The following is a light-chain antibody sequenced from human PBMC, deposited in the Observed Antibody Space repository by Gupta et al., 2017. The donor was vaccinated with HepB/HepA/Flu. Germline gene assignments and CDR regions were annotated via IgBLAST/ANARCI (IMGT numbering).Light chain of an antibody. CDR1: SSDVGGYKY. J-gene: IGLJ2*01. Sequence: QSALTQPRSVSGSPGQSVTISCPGSSSDVGGYKYVSWYQQHPGKAPKLMIYDVNVRPSGVPDRFSGSKSGNTASLTISGLQAEDEGDYYCCAYAGSFTLIFGGGTKLTVL. CDR2: DVN. V-gene: IGLV2-11*01. CDR3: CAYAGSFTLI.